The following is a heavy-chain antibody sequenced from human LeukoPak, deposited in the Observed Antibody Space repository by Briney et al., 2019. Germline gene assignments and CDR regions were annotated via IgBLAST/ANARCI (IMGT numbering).Heavy chain of an antibody. CDR3: AGGRNQGGYPFDS. CDR1: GFSFSSYA. V-gene: IGHV3-23*01. J-gene: IGHJ4*02. CDR2: ISGSGGST. Sequence: GRSLRLSCAASGFSFSSYAMHWVRQAPGKGLEWVSAISGSGGSTYYADSVKGRFTISRDNPKNTLYLQMNSLRAEDTAVYYCAGGRNQGGYPFDSWGQGTLVTVSS. D-gene: IGHD1-26*01.